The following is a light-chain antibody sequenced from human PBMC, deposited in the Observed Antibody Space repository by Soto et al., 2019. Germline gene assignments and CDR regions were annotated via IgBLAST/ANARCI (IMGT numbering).Light chain of an antibody. CDR2: DVS. Sequence: QSALTQPRSVSGSPGQSVTISCTGTSSDVGGYNYVSWYQQHPGKAPKLMIYDVSKRPSGHPDRFSGSKSGNTASLTISELQAEDEFDYYCCTYGGSSPVFGTGTKLPVL. J-gene: IGLJ1*01. V-gene: IGLV2-11*01. CDR3: CTYGGSSPV. CDR1: SSDVGGYNY.